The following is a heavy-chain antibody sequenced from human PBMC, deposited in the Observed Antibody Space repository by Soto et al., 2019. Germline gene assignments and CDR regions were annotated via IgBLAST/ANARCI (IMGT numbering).Heavy chain of an antibody. CDR1: GYTFSSNG. V-gene: IGHV1-18*01. J-gene: IGHJ4*02. Sequence: QIQLVQSGTEVTKPGASVKFSCKASGYTFSSNGITWVRQAPGQGLEWMGWINPYNGNTNYAQNLQGRVTMTTDTSTSTAYRDLRSLRSDDTAVYYCARVGGSDVVTGSFDYWGQGTLVTVSS. D-gene: IGHD3-9*01. CDR2: INPYNGNT. CDR3: ARVGGSDVVTGSFDY.